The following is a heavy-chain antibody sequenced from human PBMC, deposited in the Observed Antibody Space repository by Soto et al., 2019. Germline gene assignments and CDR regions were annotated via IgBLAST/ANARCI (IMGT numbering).Heavy chain of an antibody. Sequence: GGSLRLSCAASGFTFSSYWMSWVRQAPGKGLEWVANIKQDGSEKYYVDSVKGRFTISRDNAKNSLYLQMNSLRAEDTAVYYCARECSSTSCYEPFDWNDFDYWGQGTLVTVSS. V-gene: IGHV3-7*05. D-gene: IGHD2-2*01. CDR3: ARECSSTSCYEPFDWNDFDY. CDR2: IKQDGSEK. CDR1: GFTFSSYW. J-gene: IGHJ4*02.